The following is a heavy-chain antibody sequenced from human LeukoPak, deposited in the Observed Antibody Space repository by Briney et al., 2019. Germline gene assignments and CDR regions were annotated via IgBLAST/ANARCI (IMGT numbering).Heavy chain of an antibody. D-gene: IGHD3-3*01. Sequence: ASVKVSCKVSGYTLTELSMHWVRQAPGKGLEWMGGFDPEDGETIYAQKFQGRVTMTEDTSTDTAYMELSSLRSEDTAVYYCARSQAGYYDFWSGSNYYMDVWGKGTTVTVSS. CDR2: FDPEDGET. CDR3: ARSQAGYYDFWSGSNYYMDV. CDR1: GYTLTELS. J-gene: IGHJ6*03. V-gene: IGHV1-24*01.